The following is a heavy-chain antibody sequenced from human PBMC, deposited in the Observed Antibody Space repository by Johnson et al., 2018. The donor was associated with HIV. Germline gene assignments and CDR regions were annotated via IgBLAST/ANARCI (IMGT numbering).Heavy chain of an antibody. CDR2: ISYDGSNK. CDR1: GFTFSSYA. J-gene: IGHJ3*02. CDR3: AKDKSAAPGDI. V-gene: IGHV3-30-3*01. Sequence: VQLVESGGGVVQPGRSLRLSCAASGFTFSSYAMHWVRQAPGKGLEWVAVISYDGSNKYYADSVKGRFTISRDNSKNTLYLQMNSLRAEDTAVYYCAKDKSAAPGDIWGQGTMVTVSS. D-gene: IGHD6-6*01.